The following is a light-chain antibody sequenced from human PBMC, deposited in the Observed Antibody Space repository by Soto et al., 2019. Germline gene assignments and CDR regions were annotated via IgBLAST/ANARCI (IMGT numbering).Light chain of an antibody. V-gene: IGKV3D-15*01. Sequence: IVMTQSPATLSVSPGERATLSCRASQSVSNNLAWYQQKPGQAPRLLIYSASTRATGIPARFSGSGSGTEFTLTISSLQSEDFAVYSCQQYNNWPLAFGGGTKVDI. J-gene: IGKJ4*01. CDR3: QQYNNWPLA. CDR1: QSVSNN. CDR2: SAS.